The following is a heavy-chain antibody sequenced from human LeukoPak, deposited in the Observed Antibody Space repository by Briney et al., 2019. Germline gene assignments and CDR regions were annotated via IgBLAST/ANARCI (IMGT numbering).Heavy chain of an antibody. CDR1: GFTFSDYY. V-gene: IGHV3-11*06. Sequence: GGSLRLSCAASGFTFSDYYMSWIRQAPGKGLEWVSYISSSSSYTNYADSVKGRFTISRDNAKNTLYLQMNSLRAEDTAVYYCARVRPGYFFDNWGQGTLVTVSS. CDR2: ISSSSSYT. J-gene: IGHJ4*02. CDR3: ARVRPGYFFDN. D-gene: IGHD3-22*01.